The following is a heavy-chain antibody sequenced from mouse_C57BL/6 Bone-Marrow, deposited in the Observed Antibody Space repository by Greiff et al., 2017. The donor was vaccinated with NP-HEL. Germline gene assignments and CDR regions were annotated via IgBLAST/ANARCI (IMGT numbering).Heavy chain of an antibody. V-gene: IGHV1-5*01. D-gene: IGHD1-1*01. CDR3: TRTHYYGSRGAWFAY. J-gene: IGHJ3*01. CDR1: GYTFTSYW. Sequence: EVHLVESGTVLARPGASVKMSCKTSGYTFTSYWMHWVKQRPGQGLEWIGAIYPGNSDTSYNQKFKGKAKLTAVTSASTAYMELSSLTNEDSAVYYCTRTHYYGSRGAWFAYWGQGTLVTVSA. CDR2: IYPGNSDT.